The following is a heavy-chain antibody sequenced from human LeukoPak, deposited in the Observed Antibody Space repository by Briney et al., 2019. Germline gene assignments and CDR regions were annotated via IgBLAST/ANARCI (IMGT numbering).Heavy chain of an antibody. CDR1: GYTFTSYG. D-gene: IGHD3-16*01. V-gene: IGHV1-18*01. Sequence: VASVKVSCKASGYTFTSYGISWVRQAPGQGLEWMGWISAYNGNTNYAQKLQGRVTMTTDTSTSTAYMELRSLRSDDTAVYYCARVPHTLYDYVWGSPTGWFDPWGQGTLVTVSS. J-gene: IGHJ5*02. CDR2: ISAYNGNT. CDR3: ARVPHTLYDYVWGSPTGWFDP.